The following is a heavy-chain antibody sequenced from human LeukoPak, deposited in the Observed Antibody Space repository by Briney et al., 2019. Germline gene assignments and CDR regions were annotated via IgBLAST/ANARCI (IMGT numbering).Heavy chain of an antibody. J-gene: IGHJ5*02. Sequence: ASVKVSCKASGYTFTNHGITWVRQAPGQGLEWMGWICTYKDNTKYAQKFQGRVTMTTDTSTSTAYMELRNLRSDDTAVYYCARGGGWEYGDYEGRWFDPWGQGTLVTVSS. V-gene: IGHV1-18*01. CDR1: GYTFTNHG. CDR2: ICTYKDNT. CDR3: ARGGGWEYGDYEGRWFDP. D-gene: IGHD4-17*01.